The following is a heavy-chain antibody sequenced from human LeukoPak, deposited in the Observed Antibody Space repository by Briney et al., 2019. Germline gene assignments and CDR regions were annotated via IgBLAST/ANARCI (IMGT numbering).Heavy chain of an antibody. D-gene: IGHD3-16*02. Sequence: SETLSLTCNVSGGSISSKNYYWAWIPQPPGKALVWIRTLDYSGNTYYNPSLKSRVTISVNTYKNQFSLKLSSVTAADTAVYYCARHSYDYVWGSYRLGGYYFDYWGQGTLVTVSS. CDR1: GGSISSKNYY. V-gene: IGHV4-39*01. CDR3: ARHSYDYVWGSYRLGGYYFDY. CDR2: LDYSGNT. J-gene: IGHJ4*02.